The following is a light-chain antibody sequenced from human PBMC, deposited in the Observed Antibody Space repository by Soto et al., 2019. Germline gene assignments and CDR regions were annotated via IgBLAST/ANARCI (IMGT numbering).Light chain of an antibody. J-gene: IGKJ4*01. CDR2: GAS. V-gene: IGKV3D-15*01. CDR1: HSVDSN. Sequence: EIVMTQSPATLSVSPGEGATLSCRASHSVDSNLAWYQQKPGQAPRLLIFGASTRATGIPTRFSGGGSGTDFTLAISGVQSENFGLCFCRQYDKGPLTFGGGTKG. CDR3: RQYDKGPLT.